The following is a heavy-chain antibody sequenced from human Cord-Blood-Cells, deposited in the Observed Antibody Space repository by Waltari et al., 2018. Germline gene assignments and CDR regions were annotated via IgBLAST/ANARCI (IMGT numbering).Heavy chain of an antibody. CDR2: IYSGGST. D-gene: IGHD3-16*01. Sequence: EVQLVESGGGLIQPGGSLRLSCAASGFTVSRHYMSRVRQAPGKGLEWVSVIYSGGSTYYADSVKGRFTISRDNSKNTLYLQMNSLRAEDTAVYYCARDKGGDRGAFGYWGQGTLVTVSS. J-gene: IGHJ4*02. CDR3: ARDKGGDRGAFGY. V-gene: IGHV3-53*01. CDR1: GFTVSRHY.